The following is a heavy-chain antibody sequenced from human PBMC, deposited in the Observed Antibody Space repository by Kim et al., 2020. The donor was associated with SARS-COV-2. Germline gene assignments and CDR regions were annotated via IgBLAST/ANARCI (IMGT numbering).Heavy chain of an antibody. Sequence: GGSLRLSCAASGFTFSSYSMNWVRQAPGKGLEWVSSISSSSSYIYYADSVKGRFTISRDNAKNSLYLQMNSLRAEDTAVYYCAREFPPHDYYVDNWFDPWGQGTLVTVSS. CDR1: GFTFSSYS. J-gene: IGHJ5*02. D-gene: IGHD3-10*02. CDR3: AREFPPHDYYVDNWFDP. V-gene: IGHV3-21*01. CDR2: ISSSSSYI.